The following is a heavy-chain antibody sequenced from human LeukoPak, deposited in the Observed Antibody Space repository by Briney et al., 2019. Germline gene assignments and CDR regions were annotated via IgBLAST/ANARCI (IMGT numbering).Heavy chain of an antibody. CDR3: ARVGVSRGRPKPWGAFDI. D-gene: IGHD3-16*01. Sequence: PGGSLRLSCAASGFTFSSYAMSWIRQPPGKGLEWIGEINHSGSTNYNPSLKSRVTISVDTSKNQFSLKLSSVTAADTAVYYCARVGVSRGRPKPWGAFDIWGQGTMVTVSS. J-gene: IGHJ3*02. CDR1: GFTFSSYA. V-gene: IGHV4-34*01. CDR2: INHSGST.